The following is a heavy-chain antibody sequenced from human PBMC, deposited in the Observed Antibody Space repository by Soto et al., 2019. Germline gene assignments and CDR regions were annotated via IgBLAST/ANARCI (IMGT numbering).Heavy chain of an antibody. CDR1: GGSISSNNYY. D-gene: IGHD7-27*01. CDR3: ASHLRTTNWGGGLFEY. Sequence: QLQLQESGPGLVKPSETLSLTCSVSGGSISSNNYYWGWIRQPPGKGLEWIGSMSYSRSTYYNPSLKSRVNISVDTSKNQFSLRPTSVNRGDKGGYDWASHLRTTNWGGGLFEYWGQGPLGTVSS. V-gene: IGHV4-39*01. J-gene: IGHJ4*02. CDR2: MSYSRST.